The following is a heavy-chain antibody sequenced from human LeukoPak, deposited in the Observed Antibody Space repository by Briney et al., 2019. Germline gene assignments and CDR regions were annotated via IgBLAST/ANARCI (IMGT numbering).Heavy chain of an antibody. D-gene: IGHD3-10*01. CDR1: GFIFNTYT. CDR3: AKGTERYREVSSFDY. Sequence: GGSLRLSCAASGFIFNTYTMNWVRQAPGKGLEWVSAISGGGGGTYYADFVKGRFTISRDNSKNTLYLQMNSLRAEDTAAYYCAKGTERYREVSSFDYWGQGTLVAVSS. CDR2: ISGGGGGT. V-gene: IGHV3-23*01. J-gene: IGHJ4*02.